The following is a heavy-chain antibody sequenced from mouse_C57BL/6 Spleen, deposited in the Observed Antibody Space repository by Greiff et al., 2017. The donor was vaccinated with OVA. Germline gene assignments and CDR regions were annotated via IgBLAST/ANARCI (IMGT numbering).Heavy chain of an antibody. D-gene: IGHD1-1*01. CDR3: AREAHYYGSSYFDY. CDR1: GYTFTSYW. V-gene: IGHV1-64*01. Sequence: VQLQQPGAELVKPGASVKLSCKASGYTFTSYWMHWVKQRPGQGLEWIGMIHPNSGSTNYNEKFKSKATLTVDKSSSTAYMQLSSLTSEDSAVYYCAREAHYYGSSYFDYWGQGTTLTVSS. CDR2: IHPNSGST. J-gene: IGHJ2*01.